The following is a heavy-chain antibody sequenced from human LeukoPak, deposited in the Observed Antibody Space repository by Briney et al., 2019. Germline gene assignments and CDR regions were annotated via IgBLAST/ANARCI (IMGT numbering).Heavy chain of an antibody. D-gene: IGHD4-17*01. J-gene: IGHJ5*02. CDR2: IHYSGST. CDR3: ARLKYGDYPFDP. CDR1: GASISSYY. V-gene: IGHV4-59*08. Sequence: SETLSLTCTVSGASISSYYWTWIRQPPGKGLEWIGYIHYSGSTNYNPSLKSRVTISVDTSKNQFSLKLSSVTAADTSVYYCARLKYGDYPFDPWGQGTLVTVSS.